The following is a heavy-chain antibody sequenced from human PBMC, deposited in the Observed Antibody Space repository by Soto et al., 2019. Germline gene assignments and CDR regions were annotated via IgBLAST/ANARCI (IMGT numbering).Heavy chain of an antibody. J-gene: IGHJ6*02. CDR2: IERDDDDK. CDR3: ARSIRGPRRFNGMDV. V-gene: IGHV2-70*13. CDR1: GFSLTSPGMC. Sequence: SCPTLLNPTETLSLPCTFSGFSLTSPGMCVSWIRQPPGKALEWLALIERDDDDKYYSTSLKTRLTISKDTRKNQVVLTMANMDPADTGTYYCARSIRGPRRFNGMDVWGQGTTVTVSS. D-gene: IGHD1-20*01.